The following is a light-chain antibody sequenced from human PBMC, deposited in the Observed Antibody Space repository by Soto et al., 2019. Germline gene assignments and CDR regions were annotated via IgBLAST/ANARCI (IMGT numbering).Light chain of an antibody. V-gene: IGKV1-39*01. Sequence: DIQMTQSPSSLSASVGDRVTMTCRASQSISSYLNWYQQKPGKAPKLLIYAASSLQSGVPSRFSGSGSGTDFTLTISSLQPEDFATYYCQQSYGSPRTFGQGTKVDIK. CDR1: QSISSY. J-gene: IGKJ1*01. CDR2: AAS. CDR3: QQSYGSPRT.